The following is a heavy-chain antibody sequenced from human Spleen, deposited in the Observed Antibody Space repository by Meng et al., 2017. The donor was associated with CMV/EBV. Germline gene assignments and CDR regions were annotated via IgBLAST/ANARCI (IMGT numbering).Heavy chain of an antibody. J-gene: IGHJ6*02. CDR3: ARVPLVDDYYYGMDV. V-gene: IGHV4-59*01. CDR2: IYYSGST. D-gene: IGHD2-15*01. CDR1: GGSISSYY. Sequence: SETLSLTCTVSGGSISSYYWSWIRQPPGKGLEWIGYIYYSGSTNYNPSLKSRVTISVDTSKNQFSLKLSSVTAADTAVYYCARVPLVDDYYYGMDVWGQGTTVTVSS.